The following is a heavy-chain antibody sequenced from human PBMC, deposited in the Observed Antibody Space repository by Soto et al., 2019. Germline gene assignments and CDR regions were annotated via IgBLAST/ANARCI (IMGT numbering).Heavy chain of an antibody. V-gene: IGHV1-69*01. CDR3: ARGRDQPPVGVYFDP. CDR1: GDAFTNYI. Sequence: QVQLVQSGAEVKKPGSSVKVSCKASGDAFTNYIFDWVRQAPGQGLEWMGGIIPMFGTPKYAQTFQDRVTVFAAVCTGTAYLEPTSLRFDDTAVYYCARGRDQPPVGVYFDPWGDGTRVTGSS. J-gene: IGHJ4*01. D-gene: IGHD1-26*01. CDR2: IIPMFGTP.